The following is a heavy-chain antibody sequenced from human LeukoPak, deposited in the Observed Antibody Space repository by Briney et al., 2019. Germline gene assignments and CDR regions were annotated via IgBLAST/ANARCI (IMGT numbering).Heavy chain of an antibody. CDR2: ISLTGLT. V-gene: IGHV4-4*02. Sequence: SETLSLTCGVSGGSISNTNWWSWVRQPPGQGLEWIGEISLTGLTHYNPSLESRVTVSLDKSKNQLSLNLTSVAAADTAVYYCSRENGAFSPFGYWGQGILVTVLS. CDR1: GGSISNTNW. J-gene: IGHJ4*02. D-gene: IGHD2-8*01. CDR3: SRENGAFSPFGY.